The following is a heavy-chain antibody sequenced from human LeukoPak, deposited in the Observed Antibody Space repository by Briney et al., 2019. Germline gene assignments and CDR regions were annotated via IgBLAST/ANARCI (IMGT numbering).Heavy chain of an antibody. CDR2: ISSGSSTI. CDR3: ARDLGMATIKGLFDY. V-gene: IGHV3-48*04. Sequence: GGSLRLSCAASGFTFSSYNMNWVRQAPGKGLEWVSYISSGSSTIYYADSVKGRFTISRDNAKNSLYLQMNSLRAEDTAVYYCARDLGMATIKGLFDYWGQGTLVTVSS. D-gene: IGHD5-24*01. J-gene: IGHJ4*02. CDR1: GFTFSSYN.